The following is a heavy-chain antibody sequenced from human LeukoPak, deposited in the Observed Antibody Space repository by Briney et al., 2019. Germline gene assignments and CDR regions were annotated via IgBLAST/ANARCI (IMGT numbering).Heavy chain of an antibody. Sequence: GGSLRLSCAASGFTFSSYWMSWVRQAPGKGLEWVANIKKDGSEKYYVDSVKGRFTISRDNAKTSLYLQMNSLRAEDTAVYYCARDLSGVTGYAYGRGIDYWGQGTLVTVSS. CDR2: IKKDGSEK. CDR3: ARDLSGVTGYAYGRGIDY. CDR1: GFTFSSYW. V-gene: IGHV3-7*01. J-gene: IGHJ4*02. D-gene: IGHD5-18*01.